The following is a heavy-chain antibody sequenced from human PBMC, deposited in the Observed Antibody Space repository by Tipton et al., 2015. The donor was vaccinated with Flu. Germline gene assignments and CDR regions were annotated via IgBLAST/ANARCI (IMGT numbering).Heavy chain of an antibody. CDR3: ARDGSTVTTYFGLAYYYGMDV. J-gene: IGHJ6*02. D-gene: IGHD4-17*01. Sequence: AVSGFTFSSYWMHWVRQAPGKGLVWVSRINSDGSSTSYADSVKGRFTISRDNAKNTLYLQMNSLRAEDTAVYYCARDGSTVTTYFGLAYYYGMDVWGQGTTVTVSS. V-gene: IGHV3-74*01. CDR1: GFTFSSYW. CDR2: INSDGSST.